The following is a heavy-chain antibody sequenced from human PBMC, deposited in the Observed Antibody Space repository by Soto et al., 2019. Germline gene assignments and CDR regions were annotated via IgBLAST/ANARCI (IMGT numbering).Heavy chain of an antibody. D-gene: IGHD2-21*02. J-gene: IGHJ6*02. CDR3: VRNATDHTAYYYSAMDV. CDR1: FDSITTIGYY. Sequence: SDTLSLTCNVSFDSITTIGYYWDWIRQPPGKGLEWIGSIYSSGRTYYNPSLNSRVTISLDTAKNQIYLKLNSVTAADTAVHYCVRNATDHTAYYYSAMDVWGQGTTVTVSS. CDR2: IYSSGRT. V-gene: IGHV4-39*01.